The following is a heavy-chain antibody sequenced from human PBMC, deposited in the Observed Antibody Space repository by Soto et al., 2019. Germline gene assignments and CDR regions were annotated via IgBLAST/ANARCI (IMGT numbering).Heavy chain of an antibody. D-gene: IGHD3-3*01. CDR3: ARVRTIFGVVTMADGMDV. V-gene: IGHV1-18*01. J-gene: IGHJ6*02. CDR2: ISAYNGNT. CDR1: GYTFTSYG. Sequence: ASVKVSCKASGYTFTSYGISWVRQAPGQGLEWMGWISAYNGNTNYAQKLQGRVTMTTDTSTSTAYMELRSLRSDDTAVYYCARVRTIFGVVTMADGMDVWGQGTTVTVSS.